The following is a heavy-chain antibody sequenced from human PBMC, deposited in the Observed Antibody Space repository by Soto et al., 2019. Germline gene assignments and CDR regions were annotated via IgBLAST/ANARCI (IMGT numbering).Heavy chain of an antibody. D-gene: IGHD6-6*01. CDR1: GGTFSSYS. J-gene: IGHJ4*03. V-gene: IGHV1-69*13. Sequence: SVKVSCKASGGTFSSYSISWVRQAPGQGLEWMGGIIPIFGTANYAQKFQGRVTITADESTSTAYMELSSLRSEDTAVYYCEIEYNSSPPYWGMGYWGQGTPVTVSS. CDR2: IIPIFGTA. CDR3: EIEYNSSPPYWGMGY.